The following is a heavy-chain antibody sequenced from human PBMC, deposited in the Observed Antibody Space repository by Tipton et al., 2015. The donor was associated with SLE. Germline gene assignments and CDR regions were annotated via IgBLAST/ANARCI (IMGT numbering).Heavy chain of an antibody. Sequence: QLVQSGGGLVQPGGSLRLSCAASGFTFNNYAMSWVRQAPGKGLEWVSGISGNGDSTYYADSVKGRFTISRDNFKNTLYLQMNSLRADDTAVYYCTKAGGYTSVRDFYYFGLDVWGQGTTVTVSS. CDR3: TKAGGYTSVRDFYYFGLDV. J-gene: IGHJ6*02. D-gene: IGHD2-2*02. CDR2: ISGNGDST. CDR1: GFTFNNYA. V-gene: IGHV3-23*04.